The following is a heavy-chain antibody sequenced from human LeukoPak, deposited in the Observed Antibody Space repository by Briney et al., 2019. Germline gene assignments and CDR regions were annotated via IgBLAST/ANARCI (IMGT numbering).Heavy chain of an antibody. CDR1: GGSISSCGSY. D-gene: IGHD2-2*01. CDR2: IYYSGST. CDR3: ARQKRGVVPAATYNWFDP. J-gene: IGHJ5*02. V-gene: IGHV4-31*03. Sequence: SQTLSLTCTVSGGSISSCGSYWSWIRQHPGKGLEWIGYIYYSGSTYYNPSLKSRVTISVDTSKNQFSLKLSSVTAADTAVHYCARQKRGVVPAATYNWFDPWGQGTLVTVSS.